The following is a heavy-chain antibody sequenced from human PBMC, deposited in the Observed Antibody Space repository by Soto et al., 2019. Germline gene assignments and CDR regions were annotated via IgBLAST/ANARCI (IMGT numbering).Heavy chain of an antibody. CDR2: INPNSGGT. V-gene: IGHV1-2*04. D-gene: IGHD3-3*01. J-gene: IGHJ4*02. Sequence: ASVKVSCKASGYTFTGYYMHWVRQAPGQGLEWMGWINPNSGGTNYAQKFQGWVTMTRDTSISTAYMELSRLRSDDTAVYYCARSPLRFLEWLLPDYWGQGTLVTVYS. CDR1: GYTFTGYY. CDR3: ARSPLRFLEWLLPDY.